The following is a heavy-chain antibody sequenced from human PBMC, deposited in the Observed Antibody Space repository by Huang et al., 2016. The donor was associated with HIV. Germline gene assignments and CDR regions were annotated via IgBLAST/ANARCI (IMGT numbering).Heavy chain of an antibody. J-gene: IGHJ4*02. V-gene: IGHV4-34*02. D-gene: IGHD3-22*01. CDR2: INHSGST. CDR1: GGSFSGYY. CDR3: ARRYNSRRDY. Sequence: QVQLEQWGAGLLKASETLSLTCAVYGGSFSGYYWNWLRQAPGKGLDWVGEINHSGSTNYNPSLKSRVNMSVDTSKSQFALYLTSLSAADTGTYFCARRYNSRRDYWGRGTLVTVHS.